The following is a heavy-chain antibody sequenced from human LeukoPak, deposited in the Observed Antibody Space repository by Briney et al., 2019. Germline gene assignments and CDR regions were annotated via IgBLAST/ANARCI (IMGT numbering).Heavy chain of an antibody. Sequence: RASVKVSCKASGYTFTSYAMNWVRQAPGQGLEWMGWINTNTGNPTYVQGFTGRFVFSLDTSVSTAYLQISSLKAEDTAVYYCARVVGCGGDCYSGISDYWGQGTLVTVSS. CDR2: INTNTGNP. V-gene: IGHV7-4-1*02. CDR1: GYTFTSYA. CDR3: ARVVGCGGDCYSGISDY. D-gene: IGHD2-21*02. J-gene: IGHJ4*02.